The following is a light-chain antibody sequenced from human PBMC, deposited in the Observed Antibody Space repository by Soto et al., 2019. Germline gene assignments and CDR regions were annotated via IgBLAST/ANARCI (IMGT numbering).Light chain of an antibody. J-gene: IGKJ1*01. CDR2: KAS. Sequence: DIRMTQSPSTLSSWVGDIFTITCRASQSIISLLAWFQQKPWKAPEILIYKASSLESGVPSRFSGSGSGTEFTLTISSLQPDDFATYYCLQYYDYRTFGQGTKVDI. CDR1: QSIISL. V-gene: IGKV1-5*03. CDR3: LQYYDYRT.